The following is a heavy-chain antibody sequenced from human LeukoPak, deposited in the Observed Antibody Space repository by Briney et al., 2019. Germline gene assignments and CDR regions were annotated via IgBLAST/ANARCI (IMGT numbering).Heavy chain of an antibody. CDR1: GFTFSSYA. CDR3: ASGIRGQYYFDY. Sequence: PGGSLRLSCAASGFTFSSYAMHWVRQAPGKGLEWVAVISYDGSNKYYADSVKGRFTISRDNSKNTLYLQMNSLRAEDTAVYYCASGIRGQYYFDYWGQGTLVTVSS. V-gene: IGHV3-30-3*01. D-gene: IGHD3-10*01. CDR2: ISYDGSNK. J-gene: IGHJ4*02.